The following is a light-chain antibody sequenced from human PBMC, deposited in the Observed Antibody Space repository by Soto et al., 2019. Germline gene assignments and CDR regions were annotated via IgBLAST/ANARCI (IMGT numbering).Light chain of an antibody. CDR1: SSNIGAGYD. CDR3: QSYDSSLSGAV. Sequence: QSVLTQPPSVSGAPGQRVTISCTGSSSNIGAGYDVHWYQQLPGTAPKLLFYGNSNRPSGVPDRFSGSKSGTSASLAITGLQAEDEADYYRQSYDSSLSGAVFGGGTQLTVL. CDR2: GNS. J-gene: IGLJ7*01. V-gene: IGLV1-40*01.